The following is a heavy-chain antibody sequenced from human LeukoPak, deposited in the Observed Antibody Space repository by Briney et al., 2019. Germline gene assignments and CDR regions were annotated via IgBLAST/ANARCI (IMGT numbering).Heavy chain of an antibody. V-gene: IGHV4-39*01. CDR3: ASVSKTVVAATIDY. CDR1: GGSISSSDYY. CDR2: IYHSGST. J-gene: IGHJ4*02. D-gene: IGHD2-15*01. Sequence: SETLSLTCTVSGGSISSSDYYWGWIRQPPGKGLEWIGSIYHSGSTYYNPSVKSRVTISVDTSKNQFSLKLSSVTAADTAIYYCASVSKTVVAATIDYWGQGTLVTVSS.